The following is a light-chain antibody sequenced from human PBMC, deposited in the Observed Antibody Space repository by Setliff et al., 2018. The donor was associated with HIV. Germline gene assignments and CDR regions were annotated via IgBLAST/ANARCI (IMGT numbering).Light chain of an antibody. J-gene: IGLJ1*01. CDR2: EVS. Sequence: QSVLTQPASVSGSPGQSITISCTGTSSDVGGYNFVSWYQQHPGKAPKIMIYEVSYRPSGVSNRFSGSKSGNTASLTISGLQAEDEADYFCSSFTNSRTYVFGTGTKVTV. V-gene: IGLV2-14*01. CDR3: SSFTNSRTYV. CDR1: SSDVGGYNF.